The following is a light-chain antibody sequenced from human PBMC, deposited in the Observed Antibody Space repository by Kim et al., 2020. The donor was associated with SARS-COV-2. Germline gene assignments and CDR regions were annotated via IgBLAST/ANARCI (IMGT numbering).Light chain of an antibody. Sequence: GQSITISCTGTSSDVGGDIYVSWYQQHPGKAPKLSIYTVSDRPSGVSDRFSGSKSGNTASLTISGLQTEDEADYYCSSYTTSSTLVFGGGTKLTVL. V-gene: IGLV2-14*03. CDR1: SSDVGGDIY. J-gene: IGLJ3*02. CDR2: TVS. CDR3: SSYTTSSTLV.